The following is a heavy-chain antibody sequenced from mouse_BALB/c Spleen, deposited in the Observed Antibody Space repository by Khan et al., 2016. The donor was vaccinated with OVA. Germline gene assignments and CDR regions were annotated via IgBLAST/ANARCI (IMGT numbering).Heavy chain of an antibody. Sequence: QVQLKQSGPELVKPGASVKISCKASVYAFSSSWMNWVKQRPGQGLEWIGRIYPGDGNTNYNGKFKGKATLTADKYSSTAYMQLSSLTSVDSAVYFCAREDGDYYAMDFWGQGTSVTVSS. CDR1: VYAFSSSW. CDR3: AREDGDYYAMDF. J-gene: IGHJ4*01. D-gene: IGHD2-13*01. CDR2: IYPGDGNT. V-gene: IGHV1-82*01.